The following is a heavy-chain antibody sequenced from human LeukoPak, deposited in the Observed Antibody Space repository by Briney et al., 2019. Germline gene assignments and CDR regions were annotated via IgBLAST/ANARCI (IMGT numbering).Heavy chain of an antibody. V-gene: IGHV3-13*01. CDR2: IGTAGDT. J-gene: IGHJ6*02. D-gene: IGHD5-12*01. Sequence: GGSLRLSCAASGFTFSSYDMHWVRQATGKGLEWVSAIGTAGDTYYPGSVKGRFTISRDNAKNSLYLQMNSLRAEDTAVYYCAKASGGYAYYYYGMDVWGQGTTVTVSS. CDR1: GFTFSSYD. CDR3: AKASGGYAYYYYGMDV.